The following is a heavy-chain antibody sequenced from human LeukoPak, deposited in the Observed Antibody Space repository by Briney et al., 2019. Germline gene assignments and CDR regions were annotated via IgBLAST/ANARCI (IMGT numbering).Heavy chain of an antibody. Sequence: PGGSLRLSCAASGFTFSDYYMSWIRQAPGKGLEWVSYISSSGSTIYYADSVKGRFTISRDNAKNSLYLQMNSLRAEDTAVYYCASCTSCYTWGAFDIWGQGTMVTVSS. J-gene: IGHJ3*02. V-gene: IGHV3-11*04. CDR2: ISSSGSTI. D-gene: IGHD2-2*02. CDR1: GFTFSDYY. CDR3: ASCTSCYTWGAFDI.